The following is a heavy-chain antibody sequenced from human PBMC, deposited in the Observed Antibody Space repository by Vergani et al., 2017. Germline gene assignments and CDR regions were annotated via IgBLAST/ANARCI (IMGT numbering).Heavy chain of an antibody. CDR2: ISGSGGST. V-gene: IGHV3-23*01. D-gene: IGHD1-1*01. CDR1: GFRVTTYS. Sequence: VELLESGGGLAQPGGSLRVSCSASGFRVTTYSMSWVRQAPGKGLEWVSAISGSGGSTYYADSVKGRFTISRDNSKNTLYLQMNSLRAEDTAVYYCAAQGTGQDYWGQGTLVTVS. CDR3: AAQGTGQDY. J-gene: IGHJ4*02.